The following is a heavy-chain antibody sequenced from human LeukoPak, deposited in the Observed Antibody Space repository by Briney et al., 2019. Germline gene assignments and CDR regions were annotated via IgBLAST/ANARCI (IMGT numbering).Heavy chain of an antibody. CDR2: ISGSGGST. Sequence: GGSLRLTCVASGFRFSSYAMRWVRQAPGKGLEWVSAISGSGGSTYYADSVKGRFTISRDNSKNTLYLQMNSLRAEDTAVYYCAISTYYDFWSGYALDYWGQGTLVTVSS. V-gene: IGHV3-23*01. D-gene: IGHD3-3*01. CDR1: GFRFSSYA. J-gene: IGHJ4*02. CDR3: AISTYYDFWSGYALDY.